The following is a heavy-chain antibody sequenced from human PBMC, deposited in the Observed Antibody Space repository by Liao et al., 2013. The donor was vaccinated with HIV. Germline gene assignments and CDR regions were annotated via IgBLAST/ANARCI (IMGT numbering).Heavy chain of an antibody. Sequence: QVQLQESGPGLVKPSQTLSLTCTVSGGSISSYYWSWIRQSPGKGLEWIGYIYYSGNTNYNPSLKSRVTISVDTSKNQFSLKVSSVTAADTAVYYCARSVPAAHFEYWGQGALVTVSS. CDR1: GGSISSYY. CDR2: IYYSGNT. J-gene: IGHJ4*02. V-gene: IGHV4-59*01. CDR3: ARSVPAAHFEY. D-gene: IGHD2-2*01.